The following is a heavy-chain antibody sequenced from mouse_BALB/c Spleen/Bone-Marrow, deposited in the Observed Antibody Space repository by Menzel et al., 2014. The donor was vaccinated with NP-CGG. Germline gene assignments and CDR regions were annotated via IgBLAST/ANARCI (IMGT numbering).Heavy chain of an antibody. D-gene: IGHD1-1*01. CDR3: ARDGYGSSD. CDR2: ISSGGSYT. J-gene: IGHJ3*01. CDR1: GFTFSTYA. V-gene: IGHV5-9-4*01. Sequence: EVKVEESGGVLVKPGGSLKLSCAASGFTFSTYAMSWVRQSPEKRLEWVAEISSGGSYTYYPDTVTGRFTISRDNAKNTLYLEMSSLRSENTAMYYCARDGYGSSDWSQGTLVTISA.